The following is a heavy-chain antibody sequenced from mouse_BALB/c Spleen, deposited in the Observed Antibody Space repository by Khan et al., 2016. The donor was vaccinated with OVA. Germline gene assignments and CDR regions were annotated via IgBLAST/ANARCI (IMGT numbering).Heavy chain of an antibody. Sequence: QVQLKQSGAEMAKPGASVKMSCKTSGYSFTSYWMHWVKQRPGQGLEWIGYINPSTGYTEYNQKFKDKATLTTDKSSNTAYMQLSRLTSEDSAVKYCARRGINGNFTYWGQGTLVTVSA. CDR3: ARRGINGNFTY. V-gene: IGHV1-7*01. D-gene: IGHD2-1*01. CDR2: INPSTGYT. CDR1: GYSFTSYW. J-gene: IGHJ3*01.